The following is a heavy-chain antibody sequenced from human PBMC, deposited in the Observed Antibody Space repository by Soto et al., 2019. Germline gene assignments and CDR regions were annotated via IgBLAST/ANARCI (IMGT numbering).Heavy chain of an antibody. CDR1: GGSISSYY. CDR3: ARGMYATHFDY. D-gene: IGHD2-8*01. V-gene: IGHV4-59*01. J-gene: IGHJ4*02. CDR2: IYYSGST. Sequence: SDTLSLTCTVSGGSISSYYWSWIRQPPGKGLEWIGYIYYSGSTNYNPSLKSRVTISVDTSKNQFSLKLSSVTAADTAVYYCARGMYATHFDYWGQGTLVTVSS.